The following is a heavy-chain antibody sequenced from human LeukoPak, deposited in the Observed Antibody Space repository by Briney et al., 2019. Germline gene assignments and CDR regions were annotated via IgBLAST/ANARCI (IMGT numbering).Heavy chain of an antibody. CDR2: IKQDGSEK. J-gene: IGHJ3*02. CDR3: ARDHDSGSYYTSAFDI. CDR1: GFTFSSYW. V-gene: IGHV3-7*01. D-gene: IGHD1-26*01. Sequence: HPGGSLRLSCAASGFTFSSYWMSRVRQAPGKGLEWVANIKQDGSEKNYVDSVKGRFTISRDNAKNSLYLQMNSLRAEDTAVYYCARDHDSGSYYTSAFDIWGQGTMATVSS.